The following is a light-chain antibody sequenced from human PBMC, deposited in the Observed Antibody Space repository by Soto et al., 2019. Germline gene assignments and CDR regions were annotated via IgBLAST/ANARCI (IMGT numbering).Light chain of an antibody. CDR1: QSISNY. CDR3: QPGLSSST. CDR2: AAS. V-gene: IGKV1-39*01. J-gene: IGKJ5*01. Sequence: DLRLPQSPSSLSASVGGGVTSTCRPSQSISNYLNWYHQRPGKAPKLLIYAASALQTGVSSRFSGPGFGTQFTLTINDLQPEDSGTYVCQPGLSSSTFGPGTRLEIK.